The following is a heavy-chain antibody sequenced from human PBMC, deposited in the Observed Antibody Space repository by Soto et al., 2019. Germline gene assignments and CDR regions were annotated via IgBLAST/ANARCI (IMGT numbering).Heavy chain of an antibody. CDR1: GFSFSSYW. CDR2: INSDGSST. CDR3: ARDLNRDYFDF. V-gene: IGHV3-74*01. Sequence: EVQLVESGGGLVQPGGSLRLSCAASGFSFSSYWMHWVRQAPGKGLVWVSRINSDGSSTNYADSVKGRFTISRDNAKNRLYLQMNSLRAEDTAVDFGARDLNRDYFDFWGQGTLVTVSS. J-gene: IGHJ4*02.